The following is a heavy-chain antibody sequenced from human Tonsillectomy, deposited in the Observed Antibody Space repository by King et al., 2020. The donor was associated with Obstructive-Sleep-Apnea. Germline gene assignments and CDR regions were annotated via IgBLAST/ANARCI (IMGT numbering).Heavy chain of an antibody. D-gene: IGHD3-16*02. V-gene: IGHV4-39*07. Sequence: QLQESGPGLVKPSETLSLTCTVSGGSISSSSYYWGWIRQPPGKGLEWIGSIYYSGSTYYNPSLKSRVTISVDTSKNQFSLKLSSVTAADTAGYYCARESYREINWFDPWGQGTLVTVSS. CDR2: IYYSGST. CDR3: ARESYREINWFDP. J-gene: IGHJ5*02. CDR1: GGSISSSSYY.